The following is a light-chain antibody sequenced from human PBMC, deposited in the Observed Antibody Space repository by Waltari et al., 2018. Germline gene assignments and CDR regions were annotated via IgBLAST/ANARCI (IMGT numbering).Light chain of an antibody. CDR3: QTGGHGTWV. CDR2: VNSDGSH. V-gene: IGLV4-69*01. CDR1: SGHSTNV. J-gene: IGLJ3*02. Sequence: QLVLTQSPSASASLGASVKLTCTLSSGHSTNVIAWLQKRPERGPRYVMKVNSDGSHNKGDAIPDRFSGSSSGAEHYLTISSLQSEDETDYYCQTGGHGTWVFGGGTKLTVL.